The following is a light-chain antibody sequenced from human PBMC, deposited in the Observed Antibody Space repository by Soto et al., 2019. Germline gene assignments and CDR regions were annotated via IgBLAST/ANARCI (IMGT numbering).Light chain of an antibody. Sequence: EIVLTQSPGTLSLSPWERATLSCRASQSVTNNYLAWYQQKPSQAPRLLIYGASTRATGIPARFSGSGSGTEFTLTISSLQSEDFAVYYCQQYNNWPPITFGQGTRLEIK. CDR1: QSVTNN. CDR3: QQYNNWPPIT. CDR2: GAS. J-gene: IGKJ5*01. V-gene: IGKV3-15*01.